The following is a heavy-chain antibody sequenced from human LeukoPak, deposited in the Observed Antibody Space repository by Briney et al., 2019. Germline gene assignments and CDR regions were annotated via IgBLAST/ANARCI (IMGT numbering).Heavy chain of an antibody. D-gene: IGHD2-15*01. Sequence: PGGSLRLSCKGSGYSFTSYWIGWVRQMPGKSLEWMGIIYPGDSDTRYSPSSQVQVTISADKSIGTAYLQWSSLKASDTAMYYCARGGTTYYFDYWGQGTLVTVSS. V-gene: IGHV5-51*01. CDR1: GYSFTSYW. J-gene: IGHJ4*02. CDR2: IYPGDSDT. CDR3: ARGGTTYYFDY.